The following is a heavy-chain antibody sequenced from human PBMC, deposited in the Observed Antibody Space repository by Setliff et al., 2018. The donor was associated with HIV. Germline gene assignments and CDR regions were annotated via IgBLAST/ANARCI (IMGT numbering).Heavy chain of an antibody. D-gene: IGHD2-15*01. CDR2: IFSSGTT. V-gene: IGHV4-4*07. CDR3: AREGWSDHYYYYMDV. CDR1: GGSISSYY. Sequence: SETLSLTCSVSGGSISSYYWNWIRQPAGRGLEWIGRIFSSGTTNYNPSLQSRITMSVDTSKNQFSLKLNSVTAADTAVYYCAREGWSDHYYYYMDVWDKGTTVTVSS. J-gene: IGHJ6*03.